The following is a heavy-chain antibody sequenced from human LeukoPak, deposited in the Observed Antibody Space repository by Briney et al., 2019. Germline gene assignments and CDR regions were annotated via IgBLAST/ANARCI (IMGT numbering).Heavy chain of an antibody. J-gene: IGHJ5*02. CDR3: ARRGLAAAGTPHWFDP. V-gene: IGHV4-34*01. CDR2: INHSGST. D-gene: IGHD6-13*01. CDR1: GGSFSGYY. Sequence: SETLSLTCAVYGGSFSGYYWSWICQPPGKGLEWIGEINHSGSTNYNPSLKSRVTISVDTSKNQFSLKLSSVTAADTAVYYCARRGLAAAGTPHWFDPWGQGTLVTVSS.